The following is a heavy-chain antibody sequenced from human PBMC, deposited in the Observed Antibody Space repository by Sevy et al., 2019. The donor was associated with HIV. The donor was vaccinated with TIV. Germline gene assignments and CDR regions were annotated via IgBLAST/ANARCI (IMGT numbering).Heavy chain of an antibody. CDR2: ISGSGGST. CDR3: AKDSLKYSSGWSPGGC. Sequence: GGSLRLSCAASGFTFSSYAMSWVRQAPGKGLEWVSAISGSGGSTYYADSVKGRFTISRDNSKNTLYLQMNSLRAEDTAVYYCAKDSLKYSSGWSPGGCWGQGTLVTVSS. D-gene: IGHD6-19*01. V-gene: IGHV3-23*01. CDR1: GFTFSSYA. J-gene: IGHJ4*02.